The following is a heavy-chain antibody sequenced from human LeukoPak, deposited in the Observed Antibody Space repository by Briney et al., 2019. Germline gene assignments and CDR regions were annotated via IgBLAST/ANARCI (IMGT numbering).Heavy chain of an antibody. CDR3: ARRKQQLGPYYYYYGMDV. D-gene: IGHD6-13*01. CDR2: IYSGGRT. V-gene: IGHV3-53*01. J-gene: IGHJ6*02. CDR1: GFTVSDNY. Sequence: GGSLRLSCAASGFTVSDNYMSWVRQAPGKGLEWVSVIYSGGRTNYADSVKGRFTISRDNSKNTLYLQMNSLRAEDTAVYYCARRKQQLGPYYYYYGMDVWGQGTTVTVSS.